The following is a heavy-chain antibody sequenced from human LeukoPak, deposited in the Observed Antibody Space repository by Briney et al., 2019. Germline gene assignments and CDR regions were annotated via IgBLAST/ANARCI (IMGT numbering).Heavy chain of an antibody. CDR3: AREMYMWGIAVAGTFGYYFDY. V-gene: IGHV1-2*02. CDR2: INPNNGGT. J-gene: IGHJ4*02. D-gene: IGHD6-19*01. CDR1: GYTFTGYY. Sequence: GASVKVSCKASGYTFTGYYMHWVRQAPGQGLEWMGWINPNNGGTNYAQKFQGRVTMTRDTSVTTAYMELNNLRSDDTAVYYCAREMYMWGIAVAGTFGYYFDYWGQGTLVTVSS.